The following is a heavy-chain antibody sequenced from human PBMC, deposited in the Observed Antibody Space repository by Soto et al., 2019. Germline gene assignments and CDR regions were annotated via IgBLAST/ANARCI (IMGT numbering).Heavy chain of an antibody. CDR2: VSNEGSK. CDR1: GFRVSDYW. V-gene: IGHV3-74*01. J-gene: IGHJ6*02. Sequence: EVQLVESGGGLVQPGGSLRLACAGSGFRVSDYWMHWVRQAPGKGLVWVSRVSNEGSKEYADFVKGRFTLSKDNAKNALYLEMDSLSVEDTALYYCTATRRNGMGVWGQGTKVTVAS. CDR3: TATRRNGMGV.